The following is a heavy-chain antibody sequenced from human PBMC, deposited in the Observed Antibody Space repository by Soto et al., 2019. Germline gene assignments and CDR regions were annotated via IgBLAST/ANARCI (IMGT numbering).Heavy chain of an antibody. CDR2: IYTSGST. J-gene: IGHJ4*02. V-gene: IGHV4-4*07. Sequence: PSETLSLTCTVSGGSISSYYWSWIRQPAGKGLEWIGRIYTSGSTNYNPSLKSRVTMSVDTSKNQFSLKLSSVTAADTAVHYCARDRLPDYGDYAYFDYWGQGTLVTVSS. CDR3: ARDRLPDYGDYAYFDY. D-gene: IGHD4-17*01. CDR1: GGSISSYY.